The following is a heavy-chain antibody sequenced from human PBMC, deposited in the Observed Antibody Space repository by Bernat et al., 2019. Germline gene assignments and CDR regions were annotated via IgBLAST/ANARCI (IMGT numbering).Heavy chain of an antibody. D-gene: IGHD3-22*01. V-gene: IGHV3-33*01. CDR1: GFTFSSYG. CDR3: ERDRVHLHYYDSSGYLDY. Sequence: QVQLVESGGGVVQPGRSLRLSCAASGFTFSSYGMHWVRQAPGKGLEWVAVIWYDGSNKYYADSVKGRFTISRDNSKNTLYLQMNSLRAEDTAVYYCERDRVHLHYYDSSGYLDYWGQGTLVTVSS. J-gene: IGHJ4*02. CDR2: IWYDGSNK.